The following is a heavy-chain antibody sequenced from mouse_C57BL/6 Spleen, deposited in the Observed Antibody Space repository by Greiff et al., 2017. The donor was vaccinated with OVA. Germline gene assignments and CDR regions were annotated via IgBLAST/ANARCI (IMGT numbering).Heavy chain of an antibody. Sequence: QVQIQQSGAELVKPGASVKISCKASGYAFSSYWMNWVKQRPGKGLEWIGQIYPGDGDTNYNGKFKGKATLTADKSSSTAYMQLSSLTSEDSAVYFCARYGYYGSSYDAMDYWGQGTSVTVSS. V-gene: IGHV1-80*01. J-gene: IGHJ4*01. CDR3: ARYGYYGSSYDAMDY. CDR1: GYAFSSYW. CDR2: IYPGDGDT. D-gene: IGHD1-1*01.